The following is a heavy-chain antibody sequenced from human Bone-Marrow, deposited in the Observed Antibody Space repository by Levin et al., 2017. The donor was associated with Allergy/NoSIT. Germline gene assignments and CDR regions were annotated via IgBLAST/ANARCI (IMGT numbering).Heavy chain of an antibody. D-gene: IGHD1/OR15-1a*01. CDR3: ARADWSRWNNVNYYYGMDV. CDR1: GYSFLSYG. Sequence: GESLKISCKASGYSFLSYGISWVRQAPGQGLEWMGWISAYNGKTEYAQRFEGRVTMTTDTSTTTAYMDLRSLRSDDTAVYYCARADWSRWNNVNYYYGMDVWGQGTTVTVSS. CDR2: ISAYNGKT. J-gene: IGHJ6*01. V-gene: IGHV1-18*01.